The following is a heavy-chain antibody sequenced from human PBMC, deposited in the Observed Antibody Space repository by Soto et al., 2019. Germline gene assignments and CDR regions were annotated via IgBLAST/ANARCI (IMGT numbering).Heavy chain of an antibody. D-gene: IGHD6-25*01. Sequence: QVQLVQSGAEVKKPGSSVKVSCKASGGTFSSYAISWVRQAPGQGLEWMGGIIPIFGTANYAQKFQGRVTITADKSTSTAYMELSSLRSEDTAVYYCARDWKRLAPYYYYYGMDVWGQGTTVTVSS. J-gene: IGHJ6*02. CDR2: IIPIFGTA. V-gene: IGHV1-69*06. CDR1: GGTFSSYA. CDR3: ARDWKRLAPYYYYYGMDV.